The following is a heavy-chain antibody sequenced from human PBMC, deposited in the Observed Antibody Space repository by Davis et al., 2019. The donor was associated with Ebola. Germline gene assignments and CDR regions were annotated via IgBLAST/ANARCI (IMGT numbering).Heavy chain of an antibody. D-gene: IGHD2-2*01. CDR1: GGSISSYY. Sequence: ETLSLTCTVSGGSISSYYWSWIRQPAGKGPEWIGRIYTSGSTNYNPSLKSRVTMSVDTSKNQFSLKLSSVTAADTAVYYCARDASDIVVVPAAMDLGFDPWGQGTLVTVSS. CDR3: ARDASDIVVVPAAMDLGFDP. CDR2: IYTSGST. J-gene: IGHJ5*02. V-gene: IGHV4-4*07.